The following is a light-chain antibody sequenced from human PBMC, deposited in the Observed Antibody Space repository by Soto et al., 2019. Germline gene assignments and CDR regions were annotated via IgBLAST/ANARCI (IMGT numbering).Light chain of an antibody. CDR3: QQYDSSPRT. CDR1: QNINSNY. V-gene: IGKV3-20*01. CDR2: GAS. Sequence: EIVLTQSPGTLSLSPGERATLSCRASQNINSNYLAWYQQKPGQSPRVLMYGASSRAPGIPDRFSGSASETDFTLTISRLEPEYFAVYYCQQYDSSPRTFGQGTKVEIK. J-gene: IGKJ1*01.